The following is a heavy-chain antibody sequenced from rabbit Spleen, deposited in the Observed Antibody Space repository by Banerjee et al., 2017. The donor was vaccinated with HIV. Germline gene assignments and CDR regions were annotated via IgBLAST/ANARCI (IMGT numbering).Heavy chain of an antibody. Sequence: QEQLEETGGGLVQPGGSLTLSCKTSGFDFSSYGVSWVRQAPGKGLEWIGYIDPLFGSTYYASWVNGRFSISRENTQNTVSLQLNSLTAADTATYFCARDLVGVIGWNFAWWGQGTLVTV. CDR1: GFDFSSYG. V-gene: IGHV1S47*01. CDR2: IDPLFGST. J-gene: IGHJ3*01. D-gene: IGHD5-1*01. CDR3: ARDLVGVIGWNFAW.